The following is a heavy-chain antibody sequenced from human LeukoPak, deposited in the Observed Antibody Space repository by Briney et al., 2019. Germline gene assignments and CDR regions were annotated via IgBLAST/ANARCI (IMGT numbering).Heavy chain of an antibody. CDR2: IYHSGST. V-gene: IGHV4-30-2*01. CDR1: GGSISSGGYS. J-gene: IGHJ5*02. Sequence: SVTLSLTCAVSGGSISSGGYSWSWIRQPPGKGLEWIGYIYHSGSTYYNPSLKSRVTISVDRSKNQFSLKLSSVTAADTAVYYCARGLRNWFDPWGQGTLVTVSS. CDR3: ARGLRNWFDP.